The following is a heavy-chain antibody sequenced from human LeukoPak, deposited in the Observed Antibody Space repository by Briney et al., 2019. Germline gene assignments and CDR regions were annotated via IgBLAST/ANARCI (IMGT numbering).Heavy chain of an antibody. J-gene: IGHJ3*02. CDR2: IYTSGRT. D-gene: IGHD2-21*01. V-gene: IGHV4-61*02. CDR3: ARGLWPSYAFDI. Sequence: SETLSLTCTVSGGSISSGSYYWSWIRQPAGKGLEWIGRIYTSGRTNYNPSLKSRVTISVDSSKNQFSLKLSSVTAADTAVYYCARGLWPSYAFDIWGQGTMVTVSS. CDR1: GGSISSGSYY.